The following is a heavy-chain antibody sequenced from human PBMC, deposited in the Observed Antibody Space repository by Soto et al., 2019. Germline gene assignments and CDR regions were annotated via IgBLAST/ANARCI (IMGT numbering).Heavy chain of an antibody. D-gene: IGHD6-13*01. V-gene: IGHV1-3*01. CDR3: AREEAFIAAAGNSNWFDP. CDR2: INAGNGNT. J-gene: IGHJ5*02. CDR1: GYTFTSYA. Sequence: GASVKVSCKASGYTFTSYAMHWVRQAPGQRLEWMGWINAGNGNTKYSQKFQGRVTITRDTSASTAYMELSSLRSEDTAVYYCAREEAFIAAAGNSNWFDPWGQGTLVTVSS.